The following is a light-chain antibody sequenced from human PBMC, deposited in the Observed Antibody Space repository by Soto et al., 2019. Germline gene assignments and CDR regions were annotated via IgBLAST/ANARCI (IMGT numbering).Light chain of an antibody. CDR1: QSISSW. J-gene: IGKJ1*01. Sequence: DIQMTQSPSTLSASVGDRVTITCRASQSISSWLAWYRQKPGKAPKLLIYDASSLESGVPSSFSGSGSGTEFTLTICSLQPDDFATYYCQQYNSYSWTFGQGTKVEIK. V-gene: IGKV1-5*01. CDR2: DAS. CDR3: QQYNSYSWT.